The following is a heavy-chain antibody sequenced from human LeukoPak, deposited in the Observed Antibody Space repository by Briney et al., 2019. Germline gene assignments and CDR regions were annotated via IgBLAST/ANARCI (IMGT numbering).Heavy chain of an antibody. CDR1: GGSISSTNW. CDR2: IYHSGST. D-gene: IGHD3/OR15-3a*01. V-gene: IGHV4-4*02. Sequence: SETLSLTCGVSGGSISSTNWWTWVRQPPGKGLEWIGEIYHSGSTKYNPSLKSRVTISVDKSKNQFSLKLSSVTAADTAVYYCARDGQSHFDYWGQGTLVTVSS. J-gene: IGHJ4*02. CDR3: ARDGQSHFDY.